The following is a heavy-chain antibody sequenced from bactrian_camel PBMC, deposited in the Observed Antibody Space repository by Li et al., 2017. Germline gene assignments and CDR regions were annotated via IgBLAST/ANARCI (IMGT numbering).Heavy chain of an antibody. CDR2: IDRDGIT. Sequence: VQLVESGGGSVQVGGSLRLSCVASGATFGRYCMGWFRQIPDKEREGVAGIDRDGITTYAEAVKGRFTISQDNAKNTLYLQMNNLKPEDTAMYYCMADPSVFPVCRLGVMRMDYRGQGTQVTVS. J-gene: IGHJ4*01. V-gene: IGHV3S55*01. D-gene: IGHD7*01. CDR1: GATFGRYC. CDR3: MADPSVFPVCRLGVMRMDY.